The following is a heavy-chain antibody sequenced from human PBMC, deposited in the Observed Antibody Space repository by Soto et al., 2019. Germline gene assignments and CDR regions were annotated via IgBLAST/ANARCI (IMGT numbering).Heavy chain of an antibody. Sequence: GGSLRLSCAASGFTFSSYSMNWVRQAPGKGLEWVSSISSSSSYIYYADSVKGRFTISRDNAKNSLYLQMNSLRAEDTAVYYCARAVRAVAGTGWFDPWGQGTLVTVSS. CDR3: ARAVRAVAGTGWFDP. CDR1: GFTFSSYS. V-gene: IGHV3-21*01. J-gene: IGHJ5*02. D-gene: IGHD6-19*01. CDR2: ISSSSSYI.